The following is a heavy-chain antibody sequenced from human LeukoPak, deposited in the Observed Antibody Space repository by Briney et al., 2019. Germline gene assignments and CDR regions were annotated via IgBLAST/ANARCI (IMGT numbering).Heavy chain of an antibody. J-gene: IGHJ6*02. Sequence: SETLSLTCTVSGGSISGYYWSWIRQPAGKGLEWIGRIYTSGTTHDNPSLKSRVTMSVDTSKNQVSLKVSSVTAADTAVYYCARDGFLTPGMPDVWGQGTTVTVSS. CDR2: IYTSGTT. CDR1: GGSISGYY. CDR3: ARDGFLTPGMPDV. V-gene: IGHV4-4*07. D-gene: IGHD2-2*01.